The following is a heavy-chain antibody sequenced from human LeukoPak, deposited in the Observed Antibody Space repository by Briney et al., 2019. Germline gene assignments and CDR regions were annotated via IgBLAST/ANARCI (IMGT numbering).Heavy chain of an antibody. Sequence: SETLSLTCAGYGVSFRGYYWSWIRQPPGKGLEWVGEINHSGSTNYNASLKSRVTISVDTSKNQFSLKLSSVTAADTAVYYCARFVLYYDSSGYYSEGYYFDYWGQGTLVTVSS. CDR1: GVSFRGYY. CDR2: INHSGST. D-gene: IGHD3-22*01. V-gene: IGHV4-34*01. J-gene: IGHJ4*02. CDR3: ARFVLYYDSSGYYSEGYYFDY.